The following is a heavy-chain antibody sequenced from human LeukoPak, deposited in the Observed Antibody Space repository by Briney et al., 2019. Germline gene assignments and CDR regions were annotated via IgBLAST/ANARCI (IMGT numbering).Heavy chain of an antibody. CDR2: IWYDGTNK. D-gene: IGHD6-13*01. CDR1: GFTFSSYG. Sequence: PGGSLRLSCAASGFTFSSYGMHWVRQAPGKGLEWVAVIWYDGTNKYYADSVKGRFTISRDNSKNTVYLQMNSLRAEDTAVYYCAKVPVAGITAAGTEDSWGQGTLVIVPS. CDR3: AKVPVAGITAAGTEDS. V-gene: IGHV3-33*06. J-gene: IGHJ4*02.